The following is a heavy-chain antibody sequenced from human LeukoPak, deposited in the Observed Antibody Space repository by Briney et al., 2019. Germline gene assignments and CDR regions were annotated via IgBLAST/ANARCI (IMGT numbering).Heavy chain of an antibody. J-gene: IGHJ3*02. CDR2: IIPILGIA. CDR3: ASDSGGSPVGAFDI. V-gene: IGHV1-69*04. D-gene: IGHD2-15*01. CDR1: GGTFSSYA. Sequence: SVKVSCKASGGTFSSYAISRVRQAPGQGLEWMGRIIPILGIANYAQKFQGRVTITADKSTSTAYMELSSLRSEDTAVYYCASDSGGSPVGAFDIWGQGTMVTVSS.